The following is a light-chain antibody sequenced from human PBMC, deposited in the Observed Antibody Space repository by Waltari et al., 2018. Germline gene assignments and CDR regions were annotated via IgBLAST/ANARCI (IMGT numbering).Light chain of an antibody. J-gene: IGKJ1*01. Sequence: EIVMTQSPATLSVSPGERATLSCRASQSVTSNLAWYQQKPGRAPRLLIYGASIRATGSPARFSGSGSGTEFTLTISSLQSEDFAVYYCQHYNNWSAFGQGTKVEIK. CDR1: QSVTSN. V-gene: IGKV3-15*01. CDR2: GAS. CDR3: QHYNNWSA.